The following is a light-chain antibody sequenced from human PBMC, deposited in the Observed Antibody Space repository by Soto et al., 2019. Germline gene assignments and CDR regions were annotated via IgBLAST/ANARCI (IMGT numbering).Light chain of an antibody. CDR2: GAS. V-gene: IGKV3-20*01. CDR3: QHYGQT. Sequence: IVLTQPPGTLSLSPGERATVYCRVSQSVSRASLAWYHQRPGQAPRLLIYGASSRATGVPDRFSGGGSGTDFTLTISILEPEDLGVYYCQHYGQTFGPGTKVDIK. J-gene: IGKJ1*01. CDR1: QSVSRAS.